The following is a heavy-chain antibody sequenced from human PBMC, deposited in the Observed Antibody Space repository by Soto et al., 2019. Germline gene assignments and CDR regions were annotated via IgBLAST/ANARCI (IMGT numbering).Heavy chain of an antibody. CDR2: INPNGGST. V-gene: IGHV1-46*01. CDR1: ADTLTSYY. D-gene: IGHD6-19*01. CDR3: AKDSSGWSYGMDV. Sequence: SVKVSCKAPADTLTSYYIHWVRQAPGHGLEWMGIINPNGGSTRFAQTFQGRITMTTDTSTSTVYMELRSLRSEDTAVYYCAKDSSGWSYGMDVWGQGTTVTVSS. J-gene: IGHJ6*02.